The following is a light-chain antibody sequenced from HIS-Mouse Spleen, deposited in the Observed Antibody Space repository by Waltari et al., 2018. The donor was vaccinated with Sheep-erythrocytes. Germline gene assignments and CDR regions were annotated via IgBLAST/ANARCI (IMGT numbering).Light chain of an antibody. V-gene: IGLV3-10*01. CDR2: EDS. J-gene: IGLJ2*01. CDR3: YSTDSSGNHRV. Sequence: SYELTQPPSVSVSPGPTARITSSGHALPNKFAYWYQQKSGQAPVLVIYEDSKRPSGIPERFSGSSSGTMATLTISGAQVEDEADYYCYSTDSSGNHRVFGGGTKLTVL. CDR1: ALPNKF.